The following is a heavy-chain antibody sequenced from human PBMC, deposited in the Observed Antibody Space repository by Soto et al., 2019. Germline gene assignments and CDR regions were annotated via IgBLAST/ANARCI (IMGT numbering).Heavy chain of an antibody. CDR2: INQDGSEK. Sequence: GGSLRLSCAASGFTFSSYWMTWVRQAPGKGLEWVANINQDGSEKYYVDSVKGRFTISRDNAKNSLYLQMNSLRVEDTAVYYCARDLRFGVFRWFAPWGQGTLVTVSS. V-gene: IGHV3-7*01. CDR3: ARDLRFGVFRWFAP. D-gene: IGHD3-10*01. J-gene: IGHJ5*02. CDR1: GFTFSSYW.